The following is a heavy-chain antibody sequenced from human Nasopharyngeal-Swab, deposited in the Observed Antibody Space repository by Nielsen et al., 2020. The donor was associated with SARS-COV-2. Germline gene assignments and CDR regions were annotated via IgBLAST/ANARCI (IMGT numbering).Heavy chain of an antibody. CDR2: INSAGEG. CDR3: ATGACDY. V-gene: IGHV3-53*01. CDR1: GFSISSTF. Sequence: GGSLRLSCAVSGFSISSTFINWVRQAPGKGLEWNSLINSAGEGVYGDSVKGRFTISRDTSKNTVSLQMNSLRAEDTAVYYCATGACDYWGQGALVTVSS. J-gene: IGHJ4*02.